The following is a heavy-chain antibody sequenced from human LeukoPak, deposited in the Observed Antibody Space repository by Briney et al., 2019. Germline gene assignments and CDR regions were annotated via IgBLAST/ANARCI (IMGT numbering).Heavy chain of an antibody. CDR1: GFTFRNYY. CDR2: ISLDGNNE. V-gene: IGHV3-30-3*01. J-gene: IGHJ4*01. CDR3: ARDLSGHWTYDY. Sequence: GGSLRLSCAASGFTFRNYYMHWVRQASGKGLEWVAVISLDGNNEYYADSVKGRFSLSRDNSMNTLYLQLSSLRTEDTAMYYCARDLSGHWTYDYWGQGTLVTVSS. D-gene: IGHD1-1*01.